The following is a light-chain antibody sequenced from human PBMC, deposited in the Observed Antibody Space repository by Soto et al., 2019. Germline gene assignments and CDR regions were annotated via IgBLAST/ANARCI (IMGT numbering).Light chain of an antibody. V-gene: IGKV1-5*03. J-gene: IGKJ1*01. CDR2: KAS. Sequence: DIQMNQSPSTLSASVGASITITCRASQSISTWLAWYQQAPGKAPKLLIHKASSLQSGVPSRFSGSGSRTDFTLTISILHPDDFSTYDCQQYNSDSPTFGQGLRVEIK. CDR1: QSISTW. CDR3: QQYNSDSPT.